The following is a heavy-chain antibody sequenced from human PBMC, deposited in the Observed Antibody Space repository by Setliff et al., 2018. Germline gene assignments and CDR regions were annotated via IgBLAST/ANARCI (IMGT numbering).Heavy chain of an antibody. CDR2: IIPIFGTT. Sequence: SVKVSCKASGGTFSNYDISWVRQAPGQGLEWTGGIIPIFGTTNYAQRFQGRVTITTDESTSTAYMELSSLRSEDTAVYYCARERGDIVTTTSYYYYLDVWGKGTTVTVSS. CDR3: ARERGDIVTTTSYYYYLDV. CDR1: GGTFSNYD. D-gene: IGHD5-12*01. J-gene: IGHJ6*03. V-gene: IGHV1-69*05.